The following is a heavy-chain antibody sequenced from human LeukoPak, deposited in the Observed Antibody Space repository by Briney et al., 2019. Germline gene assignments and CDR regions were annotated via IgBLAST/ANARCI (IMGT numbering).Heavy chain of an antibody. CDR1: GFTFTNYA. Sequence: GGSLRLSCAASGFTFTNYAMSWVRQPPGKGLEWVSAVSGSNDNTYYADSVKGRFTISRDNSKNTLYLQMNSLRAEDTAVYHCAKGASFLVAAATSFFDYWGQGTLVTVSS. CDR2: VSGSNDNT. CDR3: AKGASFLVAAATSFFDY. J-gene: IGHJ4*02. V-gene: IGHV3-23*01. D-gene: IGHD1-26*01.